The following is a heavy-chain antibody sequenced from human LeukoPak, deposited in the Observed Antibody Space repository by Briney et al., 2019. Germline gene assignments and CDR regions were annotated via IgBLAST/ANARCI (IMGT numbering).Heavy chain of an antibody. V-gene: IGHV5-10-1*01. J-gene: IGHJ4*02. CDR2: ITPSDSYT. D-gene: IGHD1-14*01. CDR3: ATSSGNNPFDY. CDR1: GYSFTSYW. Sequence: GESLKISCKGSGYSFTSYWISWVRQMPGKGLEWMGRITPSDSYTNYSPSFRGHVTISADKSSTTAYLQWSSLRASDTAMYYCATSSGNNPFDYWGQGTLVTVSS.